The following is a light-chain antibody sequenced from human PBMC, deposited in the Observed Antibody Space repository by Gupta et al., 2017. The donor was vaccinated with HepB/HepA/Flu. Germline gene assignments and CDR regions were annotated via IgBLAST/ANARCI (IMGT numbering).Light chain of an antibody. CDR2: NDN. J-gene: IGLJ1*01. CDR1: SSNIGNDN. Sequence: QPVLTQPPSASGTPGQRVTISCSGSSSNIGNDNAYWYQQLPGTAPKLRIYNDNPRPSGVPDRASGSKSGTTASLAISGLRSEDEADYYCVGWDDSLSGYVFGAGTKVTVL. CDR3: VGWDDSLSGYV. V-gene: IGLV1-47*02.